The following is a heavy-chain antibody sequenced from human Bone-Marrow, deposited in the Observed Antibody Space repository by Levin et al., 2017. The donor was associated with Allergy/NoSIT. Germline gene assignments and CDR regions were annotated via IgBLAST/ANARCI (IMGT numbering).Heavy chain of an antibody. J-gene: IGHJ2*01. Sequence: PSETLSLTCAVSGTSISSGYYWGWIRQPPGKGLEWIGTIYHSGSTYYYNPSLKSRVTISVDTSKNQFSLKVTSVTAADTAVYYCARDGGQAAPNGYFDRWGRGALVTVSS. CDR2: IYHSGSTY. V-gene: IGHV4-38-2*02. CDR1: GTSISSGYY. D-gene: IGHD3-16*01. CDR3: ARDGGQAAPNGYFDR.